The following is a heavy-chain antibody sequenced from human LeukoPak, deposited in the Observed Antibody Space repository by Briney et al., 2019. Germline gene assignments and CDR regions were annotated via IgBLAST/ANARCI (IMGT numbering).Heavy chain of an antibody. J-gene: IGHJ5*02. D-gene: IGHD3-22*01. CDR2: IYYSGST. Sequence: PSETLSLTCTVSGGSISSYYWSWIRQPPGKGLEWIGYIYYSGSTNYYPSLKSRVTISVDTSKNQFSLKLSSVTAADTAVYYCARARDYDSSGYYYGTSGYNWFDPWGQGTLVTVSS. CDR3: ARARDYDSSGYYYGTSGYNWFDP. V-gene: IGHV4-59*12. CDR1: GGSISSYY.